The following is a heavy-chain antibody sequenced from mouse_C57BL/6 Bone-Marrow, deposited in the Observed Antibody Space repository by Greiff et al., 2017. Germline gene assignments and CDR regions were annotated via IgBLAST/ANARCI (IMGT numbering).Heavy chain of an antibody. CDR1: GYTFTSYW. CDR3: ARAGFAY. Sequence: QVQLKQSGAELVRPGTSVKLSCKASGYTFTSYWMHWVKQRPGQGLEWIGVIDPSDSYTNYNQKFKGKATLTVDTSSSTAYMQLSSLTSEDSAVYYCARAGFAYWGQGTLVTVSA. V-gene: IGHV1-59*01. J-gene: IGHJ3*01. CDR2: IDPSDSYT.